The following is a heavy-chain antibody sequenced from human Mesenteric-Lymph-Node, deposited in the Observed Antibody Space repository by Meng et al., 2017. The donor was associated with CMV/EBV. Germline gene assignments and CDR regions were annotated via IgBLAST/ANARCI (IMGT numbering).Heavy chain of an antibody. CDR2: INVNSGNI. V-gene: IGHV1-2*02. D-gene: IGHD4-17*01. CDR1: GYTFTDYF. J-gene: IGHJ6*02. CDR3: VKASGGDYYYHYGMDV. Sequence: ASVKVSCKASGYTFTDYFMHWGRQAPGQGLEWMGWINVNSGNINSIQKFQGRVTMTRDTSSSTAYMELSRLTYDDTAVYYCVKASGGDYYYHYGMDVWGQGTTVTVSS.